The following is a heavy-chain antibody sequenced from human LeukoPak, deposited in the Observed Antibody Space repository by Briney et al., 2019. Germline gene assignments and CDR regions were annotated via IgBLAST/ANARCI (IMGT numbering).Heavy chain of an antibody. D-gene: IGHD2-2*01. CDR3: TTQADCSSTSCYGMDV. J-gene: IGHJ6*02. CDR2: IKSKTDGGTT. CDR1: GFTFSNAW. Sequence: GGSLRLSCAASGFTFSNAWMSWVRRAPGKGLEWVGRIKSKTDGGTTDYAAPVKGRFTISRDDSKNTLYLQMNSLKTEDTAVYYCTTQADCSSTSCYGMDVWGQGTTVTVSS. V-gene: IGHV3-15*01.